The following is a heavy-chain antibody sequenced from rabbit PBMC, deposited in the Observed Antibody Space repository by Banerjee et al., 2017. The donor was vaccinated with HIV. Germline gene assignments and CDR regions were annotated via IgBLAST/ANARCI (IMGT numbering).Heavy chain of an antibody. V-gene: IGHV1S45*01. CDR1: GFSFSSYYY. D-gene: IGHD4-2*01. CDR3: ARELTSSDAGYDL. Sequence: QEQLEESGGDLVKPGASLTLTCTASGFSFSSYYYICWVRQAPGKGLEWIACIYAGSSGSTYYASWAKGRFTISKTSSTTVTLQLNSLTAADTATYFCARELTSSDAGYDLWGPGTLVTV. CDR2: IYAGSSGST. J-gene: IGHJ4*01.